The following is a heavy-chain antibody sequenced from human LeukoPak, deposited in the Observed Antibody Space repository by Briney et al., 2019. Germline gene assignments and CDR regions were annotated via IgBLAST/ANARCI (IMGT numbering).Heavy chain of an antibody. D-gene: IGHD6-19*01. CDR3: ARRLKPIAVAGTFTRNRSKNYFDY. J-gene: IGHJ4*02. V-gene: IGHV3-7*01. CDR1: GFTFRSHW. CDR2: IHQYGGEK. Sequence: QPGGSLRLSCEASGFTFRSHWMSWVRQAPGKGLEWVANIHQYGGEKYYVDSVRGRFSISRDNAKNSLYLEMNSLRAEDTAVYYCARRLKPIAVAGTFTRNRSKNYFDYWGQGTLVTVSS.